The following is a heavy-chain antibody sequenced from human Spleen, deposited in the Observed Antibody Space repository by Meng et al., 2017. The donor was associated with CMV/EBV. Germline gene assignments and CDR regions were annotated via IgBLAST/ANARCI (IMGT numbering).Heavy chain of an antibody. CDR2: INYSGTT. J-gene: IGHJ3*02. D-gene: IGHD3-22*01. Sequence: SETLSLTCTISGNSISRCFWSWIRQSPGKGLEWIGYINYSGTTNDNPSLKSRVTMPVDTSKHQFSLMLSSVTAADTAVYYCARGDYYDSNSSQVALDIWGQGARVTVSS. CDR3: ARGDYYDSNSSQVALDI. CDR1: GNSISRCF. V-gene: IGHV4-59*01.